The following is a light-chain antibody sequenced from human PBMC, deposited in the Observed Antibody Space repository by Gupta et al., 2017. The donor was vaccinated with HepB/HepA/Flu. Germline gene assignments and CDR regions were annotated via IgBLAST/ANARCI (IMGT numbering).Light chain of an antibody. Sequence: SYVLTQPPPVSVAPGKTATNSRGENNSGSKSVHWYQQKPGQAPVLVVYDDRDRPLGIPERFSGSNSGNTATLTISRVEAGDEADYYYQVWDGDSDHYVFGTGTKVTVL. CDR1: NSGSKS. CDR3: QVWDGDSDHYV. J-gene: IGLJ1*01. V-gene: IGLV3-21*03. CDR2: DDR.